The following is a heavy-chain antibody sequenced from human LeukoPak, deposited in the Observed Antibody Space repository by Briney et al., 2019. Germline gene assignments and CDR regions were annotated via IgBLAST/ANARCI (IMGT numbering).Heavy chain of an antibody. V-gene: IGHV4-39*07. CDR1: GGSLSSSIYY. Sequence: PSETLSLTCIVSGGSLSSSIYYWAWVRQPPGKGLEWIGTVFYNGATQYSPSLRSRVTISIDTSTNQFSLKLTSVTAADTAVYYCARVAYFDSSGYYYSFDYWGRGTLVTVSS. J-gene: IGHJ4*02. D-gene: IGHD3-22*01. CDR3: ARVAYFDSSGYYYSFDY. CDR2: VFYNGAT.